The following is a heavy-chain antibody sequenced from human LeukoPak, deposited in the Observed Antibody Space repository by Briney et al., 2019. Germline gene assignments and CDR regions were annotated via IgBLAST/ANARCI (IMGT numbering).Heavy chain of an antibody. Sequence: TGGSLRLSCAASGFTFSSYVMHWVRQAPGKGLEWVSSISSSSSYIYYADSVKGRFTISRDNSKNSLYLQMNSLRAEDTALYYCAKDYNFGVGHYYYYYYMDVWGKGTTVTVSS. D-gene: IGHD3-3*01. CDR3: AKDYNFGVGHYYYYYYMDV. CDR1: GFTFSSYV. J-gene: IGHJ6*03. CDR2: ISSSSSYI. V-gene: IGHV3-21*04.